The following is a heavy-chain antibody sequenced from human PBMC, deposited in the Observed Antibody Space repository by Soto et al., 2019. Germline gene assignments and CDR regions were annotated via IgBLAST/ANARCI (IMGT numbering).Heavy chain of an antibody. Sequence: VKVSCKASGYTFTTYGISWVRQAPGQRLEWMGWISAYNGNTNYAQKPQGGVTMTTDTSTSTAYMELRILRSDDTAVYYCARERCSSTSCYKGPFYYYGMDVWGQGTTVTVSS. CDR3: ARERCSSTSCYKGPFYYYGMDV. CDR2: ISAYNGNT. V-gene: IGHV1-18*01. J-gene: IGHJ6*02. D-gene: IGHD2-2*02. CDR1: GYTFTTYG.